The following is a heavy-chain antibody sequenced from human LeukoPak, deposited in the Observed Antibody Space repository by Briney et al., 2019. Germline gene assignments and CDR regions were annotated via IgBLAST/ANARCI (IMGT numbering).Heavy chain of an antibody. CDR1: GGSISSYY. CDR3: ARRSDYYGSGKFSDY. V-gene: IGHV4-59*01. CDR2: IYYSGST. J-gene: IGHJ4*02. D-gene: IGHD3-10*01. Sequence: PSETLSLTCTVSGGSISSYYWNWIRQPPGKGLEWIGYIYYSGSTNYNPSLKSRVTISVDTSKNQFSLNLNSVTAADTAVYYCARRSDYYGSGKFSDYWGQGTLVTVSS.